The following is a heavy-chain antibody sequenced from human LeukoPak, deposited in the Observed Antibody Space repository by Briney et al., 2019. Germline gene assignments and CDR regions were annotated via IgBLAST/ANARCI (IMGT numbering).Heavy chain of an antibody. CDR1: GYTFTDYY. V-gene: IGHV1-2*02. CDR3: ARDFKTLTTYYDNVFDY. CDR2: INPNSGGT. J-gene: IGHJ4*02. Sequence: ASVRVSCKASGYTFTDYYMHWVRQAPGQGLEWMGWINPNSGGTNYGQKFQGRVTMTRDTSISTAYMELSRLRSDGTAVYYCARDFKTLTTYYDNVFDYWGQGTLVTVSS. D-gene: IGHD3-9*01.